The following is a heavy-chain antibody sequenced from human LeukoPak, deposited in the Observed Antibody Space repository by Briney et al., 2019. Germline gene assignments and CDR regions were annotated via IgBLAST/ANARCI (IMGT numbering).Heavy chain of an antibody. CDR1: GYSISSDNY. CDR3: ARAPWDSSSSNYMRRFDY. CDR2: IYHSGST. Sequence: PSETLSLTCAVSGYSISSDNYWVWIRQPPGQGLEWTGVIYHSGSTYYNPSLKSRVTMSVDTSKNQFSLKLSSVTAADTAVYYCARAPWDSSSSNYMRRFDYWGQGTLVTVSS. J-gene: IGHJ4*02. D-gene: IGHD3-22*01. V-gene: IGHV4-38-2*01.